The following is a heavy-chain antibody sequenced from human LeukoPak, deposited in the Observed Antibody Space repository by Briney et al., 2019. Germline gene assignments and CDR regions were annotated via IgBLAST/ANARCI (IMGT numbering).Heavy chain of an antibody. J-gene: IGHJ4*02. V-gene: IGHV3-30-3*01. Sequence: GGSLRLSCAASGFAFSRSVMHWVRQAPGKGLEWVAVISYDGSSKFYADSVKGRFSIFRDNSKNTVFLEMNSLRPEDTAVYFCAREQGLQLWDYWGQGTLVTVSS. CDR1: GFAFSRSV. D-gene: IGHD5-18*01. CDR3: AREQGLQLWDY. CDR2: ISYDGSSK.